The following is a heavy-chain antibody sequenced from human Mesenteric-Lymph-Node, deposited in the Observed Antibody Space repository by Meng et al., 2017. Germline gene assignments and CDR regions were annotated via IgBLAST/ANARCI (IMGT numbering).Heavy chain of an antibody. D-gene: IGHD5-24*01. CDR2: SSSSSSYI. CDR3: ARNVRLRDGYNSDY. J-gene: IGHJ4*02. CDR1: GFTLSSYS. Sequence: EVQLVESGGGLVKPGGSLRLSCAASGFTLSSYSMNWSRQATGKGLEWVSSSSSSSSYIYYADSVKGRFTISRDNAKNSLYLQMNSLRAEDTAVYYCARNVRLRDGYNSDYWGQGTLVTVSS. V-gene: IGHV3-21*01.